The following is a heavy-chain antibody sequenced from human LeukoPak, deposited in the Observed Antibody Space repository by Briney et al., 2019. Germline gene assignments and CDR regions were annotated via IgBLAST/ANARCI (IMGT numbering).Heavy chain of an antibody. J-gene: IGHJ4*02. CDR2: IWYDGSNK. CDR3: AKDLTGTLDY. V-gene: IGHV3-33*06. CDR1: GFTFSSYG. D-gene: IGHD1-7*01. Sequence: GGSLRLSCAASGFTFSSYGMHWVRQAPGKGREWVADIWYDGSNKYYADSVKGRFTISRDNSKNTLHLQMNSLRAEDTAVYYCAKDLTGTLDYWGQGTLVTVSS.